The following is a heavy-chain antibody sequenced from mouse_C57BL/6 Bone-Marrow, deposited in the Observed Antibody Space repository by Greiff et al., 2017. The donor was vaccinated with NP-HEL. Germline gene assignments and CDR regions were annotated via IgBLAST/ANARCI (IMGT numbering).Heavy chain of an antibody. CDR2: IYPGSGST. V-gene: IGHV1-55*01. Sequence: VQLQQSGAELVKPGASVKMSCKASGYTFTSYWITWVKQRPGQGLEWIGDIYPGSGSTNYNEKFKSKATLTVDTSSSTAYMQLSSLTSEDSAVYYCARFGRGYYSNYFDYWGQGTTLTVSS. D-gene: IGHD2-5*01. J-gene: IGHJ2*01. CDR3: ARFGRGYYSNYFDY. CDR1: GYTFTSYW.